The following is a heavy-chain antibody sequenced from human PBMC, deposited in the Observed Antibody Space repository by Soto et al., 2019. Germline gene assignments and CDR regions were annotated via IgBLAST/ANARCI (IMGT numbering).Heavy chain of an antibody. CDR2: ISYDGSNK. V-gene: IGHV3-30-3*01. Sequence: PGGSLRLSCAASGFTFSSYAMHWVRQAPGKGLEGVAVISYDGSNKYYADSVKGRFTISRDNSKNTLYLQMNSLRAEDTAVYYCARDLEYSSSSPGYYYGMDVWGQGTTVTVSS. CDR1: GFTFSSYA. J-gene: IGHJ6*02. D-gene: IGHD6-6*01. CDR3: ARDLEYSSSSPGYYYGMDV.